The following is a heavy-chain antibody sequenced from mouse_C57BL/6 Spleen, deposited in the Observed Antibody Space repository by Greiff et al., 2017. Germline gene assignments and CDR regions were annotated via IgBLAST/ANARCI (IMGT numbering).Heavy chain of an antibody. CDR2: ISSGGSYT. J-gene: IGHJ4*01. V-gene: IGHV5-6*01. Sequence: EVQLVESGGDLVKPGGSLKLSCAASGFTFSSYGMSWVRQTPDKRLEWVATISSGGSYTYYPDSVKGRCTISRDNAKNTLYLQMSSLKSEDTAMXFCARDEYYGSSLYYCAMDYWGQGTSVTVSS. CDR3: ARDEYYGSSLYYCAMDY. CDR1: GFTFSSYG. D-gene: IGHD1-1*01.